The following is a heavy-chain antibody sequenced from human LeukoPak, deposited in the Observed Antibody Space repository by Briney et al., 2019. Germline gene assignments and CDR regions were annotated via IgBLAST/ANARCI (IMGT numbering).Heavy chain of an antibody. CDR3: ARNRVPAAMYHNWFDP. D-gene: IGHD2-2*01. J-gene: IGHJ5*02. V-gene: IGHV4-4*02. Sequence: KASETLSLTCAVSGGSISSSNWWSWVRQPPGKGLEWIGEIYHSGSTNYNPSLKSRVTISVDKSKNQFSLKLSSVTAADTAVYYCARNRVPAAMYHNWFDPWGQGTLVTVSS. CDR1: GGSISSSNW. CDR2: IYHSGST.